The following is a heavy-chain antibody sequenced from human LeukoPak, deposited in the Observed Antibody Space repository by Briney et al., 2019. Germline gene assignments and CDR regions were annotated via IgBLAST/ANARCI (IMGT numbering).Heavy chain of an antibody. D-gene: IGHD5-18*01. CDR2: ISWDGGST. V-gene: IGHV3-43D*03. J-gene: IGHJ4*02. CDR1: GFTFDDYA. CDR3: ARPGYSYGYPI. Sequence: GSLRLSCAASGFTFDDYAMHWVRQAPGKGLEWVSLISWDGGSTYYADSVKGRFTISRDNAKNSLYLQMNSLRAEDTAVYYCARPGYSYGYPIWGQGTLVTVSS.